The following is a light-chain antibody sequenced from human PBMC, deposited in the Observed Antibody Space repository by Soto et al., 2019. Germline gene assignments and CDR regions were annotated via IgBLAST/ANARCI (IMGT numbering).Light chain of an antibody. CDR1: SSNIGGNS. V-gene: IGLV1-51*01. J-gene: IGLJ1*01. CDR2: DDN. Sequence: QSVMTQPPSVSAAPGQKFTISCSGSSSNIGGNSVSWYQQLPGTAPKLLIYDDNKRPSGIPDRFSGSKSGTSATLGITGFQTGDEADDYCGSWDSSLSAYVFGTGTKVTVL. CDR3: GSWDSSLSAYV.